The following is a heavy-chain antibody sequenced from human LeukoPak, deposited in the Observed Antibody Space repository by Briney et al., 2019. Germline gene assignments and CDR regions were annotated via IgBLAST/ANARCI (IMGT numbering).Heavy chain of an antibody. CDR3: AKARRSSYTGGFDY. CDR1: GFTFSSYA. CDR2: ISGSGGST. D-gene: IGHD3-16*02. V-gene: IGHV3-23*01. Sequence: GGSLRLSCAASGFTFSSYAMSWVRQAPGKGLEWVSAISGSGGSTYYADSVKGRFTISGDNSKNTLYLQMNSLRAEDTAVYYCAKARRSSYTGGFDYWGQGTLVTVSS. J-gene: IGHJ4*02.